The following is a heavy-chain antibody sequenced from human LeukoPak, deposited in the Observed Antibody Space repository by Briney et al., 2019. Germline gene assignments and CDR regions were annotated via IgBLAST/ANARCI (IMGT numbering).Heavy chain of an antibody. CDR3: ARGVRIAALPPLPHQFGY. D-gene: IGHD6-6*01. CDR2: INPNSGGT. J-gene: IGHJ4*02. V-gene: IGHV1-2*06. Sequence: GASVKVSCKASGYTFTGYYMHWVRQAPGQGLEWMGRINPNSGGTNYAQKFQGRVTMTRDTSISTAYMELSRLRSDDTAVYYCARGVRIAALPPLPHQFGYWGQGTLVTVSS. CDR1: GYTFTGYY.